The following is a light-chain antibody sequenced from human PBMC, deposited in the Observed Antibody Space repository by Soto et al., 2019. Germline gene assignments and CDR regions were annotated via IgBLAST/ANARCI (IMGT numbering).Light chain of an antibody. CDR1: QSISSW. V-gene: IGKV1-5*01. Sequence: DIQMTHSPSTLSASVGDRVTITCRASQSISSWLAWYQQKPGKAPKLLIFDASSLESGVPSRFSGSGSGTEFTLTISSLQPEDFATYYCLQHNSYPSFGQGTRLEIK. CDR3: LQHNSYPS. J-gene: IGKJ5*01. CDR2: DAS.